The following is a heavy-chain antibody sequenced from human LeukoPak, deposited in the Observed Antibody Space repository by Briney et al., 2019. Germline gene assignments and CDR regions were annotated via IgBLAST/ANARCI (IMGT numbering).Heavy chain of an antibody. J-gene: IGHJ4*02. CDR3: ARDKIVGATHFDY. CDR1: GFTVSSNY. Sequence: QTGGSLRLSCAASGFTVSSNYMSWVRQAPGKGLEWVANMKQDGSETYYVDSVKGRFTISRDNAKNSLYLQMNSLRAEDTAVYYCARDKIVGATHFDYWGQGALVTVSS. V-gene: IGHV3-7*01. D-gene: IGHD1-26*01. CDR2: MKQDGSET.